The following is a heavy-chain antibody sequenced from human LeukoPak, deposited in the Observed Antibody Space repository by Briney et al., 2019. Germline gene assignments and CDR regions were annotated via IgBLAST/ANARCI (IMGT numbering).Heavy chain of an antibody. J-gene: IGHJ4*02. V-gene: IGHV1-46*01. Sequence: ASVTVSCTASGYTFTSYYMHWVRQAPGQGLEWMGIINPSGGSTSYAQKFQGRVTMTRDTSTSTVYMELSSLRSEDTAVYYCARGCRGGSCYSGSTLFDYWGQGTLVTVSS. D-gene: IGHD2-15*01. CDR1: GYTFTSYY. CDR3: ARGCRGGSCYSGSTLFDY. CDR2: INPSGGST.